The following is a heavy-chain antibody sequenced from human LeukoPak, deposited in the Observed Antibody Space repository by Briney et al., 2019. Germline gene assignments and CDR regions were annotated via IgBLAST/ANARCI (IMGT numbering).Heavy chain of an antibody. V-gene: IGHV3-21*01. CDR1: GFTFTSYS. CDR2: ISSSSSYI. Sequence: GGSLRLSCAASGFTFTSYSMNWVRQAPGKGLEWVSSISSSSSYIYYADSVKGRFTISRDNAKNSLYLQMNSLRAEDTAVYYCARDTYSSGWYKRYYYGMDVWGQGTTVTVSS. J-gene: IGHJ6*02. CDR3: ARDTYSSGWYKRYYYGMDV. D-gene: IGHD6-19*01.